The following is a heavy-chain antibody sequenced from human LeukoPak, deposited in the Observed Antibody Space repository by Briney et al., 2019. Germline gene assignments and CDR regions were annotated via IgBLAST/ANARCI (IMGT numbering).Heavy chain of an antibody. V-gene: IGHV4-39*01. CDR1: GGSISSSSYY. D-gene: IGHD2-15*01. CDR2: IYYSGST. Sequence: SETLSLTCTVSGGSISSSSYYWGSIRQPPGKGLEWIGSIYYSGSTCYNPSLKSRVTISVDTSKNQFSLKLSSVTAADTAVYYCASPYCSGGSCYSGMGDYWGQGTLVTVSS. CDR3: ASPYCSGGSCYSGMGDY. J-gene: IGHJ4*02.